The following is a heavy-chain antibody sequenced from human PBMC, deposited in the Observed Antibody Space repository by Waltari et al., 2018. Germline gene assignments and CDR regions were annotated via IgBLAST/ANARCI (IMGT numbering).Heavy chain of an antibody. D-gene: IGHD2-15*01. CDR1: GYPFTRHS. CDR2: INRNNGNT. V-gene: IGHV1-18*04. Sequence: QVQLVQSGNEVMKPGASVKVSCTASGYPFTRHSLTWVRQAPGQGPEWLGWINRNNGNTKFAQKFQGRVSLTTDTSTSTAYMDLRSLTSDDTAVYYCARDYCSGDGCSLDCWGQGTLVTVSS. CDR3: ARDYCSGDGCSLDC. J-gene: IGHJ4*02.